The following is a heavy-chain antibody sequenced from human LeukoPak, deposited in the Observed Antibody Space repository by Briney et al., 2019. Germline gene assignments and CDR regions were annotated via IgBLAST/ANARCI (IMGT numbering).Heavy chain of an antibody. CDR1: GGSISSYY. J-gene: IGHJ3*02. V-gene: IGHV4-59*01. CDR2: IYYSGST. Sequence: PSETLSLTCTVSGGSISSYYWSWIRQPPGKGLEWIGYIYYSGSTNYNPSLKSRVTISVDTSENQFSLKLSSVTAADTAVYYCARGLGGAFDIWGQGTMVTVSS. CDR3: ARGLGGAFDI. D-gene: IGHD2-21*01.